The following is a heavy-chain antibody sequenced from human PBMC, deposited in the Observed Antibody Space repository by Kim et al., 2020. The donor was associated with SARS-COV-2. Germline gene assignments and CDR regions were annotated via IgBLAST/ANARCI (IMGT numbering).Heavy chain of an antibody. CDR1: GFTFSSYS. V-gene: IGHV3-21*04. CDR2: ISSSSSYI. CDR3: ARGPAVGYYDILTGYYKAYYFDY. J-gene: IGHJ4*02. Sequence: GGSLRLSCAASGFTFSSYSMNWVRQAPGKGLEWVSSISSSSSYIYYADSVKGRFTISRDNAKNSLYLQMNSLRAEDTAVYYCARGPAVGYYDILTGYYKAYYFDYWGQGTLVTVSS. D-gene: IGHD3-9*01.